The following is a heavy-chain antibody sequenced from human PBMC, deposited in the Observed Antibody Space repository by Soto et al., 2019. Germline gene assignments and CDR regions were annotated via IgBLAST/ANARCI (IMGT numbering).Heavy chain of an antibody. V-gene: IGHV1-8*01. CDR1: GYTFTSYD. J-gene: IGHJ5*02. CDR2: MNPNSGNT. Sequence: AASVKVSCKASGYTFTSYDINWVRQATGQGLEWMGWMNPNSGNTGYAQKFQGRVTMTRNTSISTAYMELSSLRSEDTAVYYCARGGSIFGVVIMDPWFDPWGQGTLVTVSS. D-gene: IGHD3-3*01. CDR3: ARGGSIFGVVIMDPWFDP.